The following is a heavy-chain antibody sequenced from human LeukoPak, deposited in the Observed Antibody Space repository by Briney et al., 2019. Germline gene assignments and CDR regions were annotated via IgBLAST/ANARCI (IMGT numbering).Heavy chain of an antibody. V-gene: IGHV3-23*01. D-gene: IGHD3-16*01. CDR1: GFTFSSYA. Sequence: EESLRLSCAASGFTFSSYAMSWVRQAPGKGLEWVSAISGSGGSTYYADSVKGRFTISRDNSKNTLYLQMNSLRAEDTAVYYCAKFAGIWGPEYYFDYWRQGTLVTVSS. CDR3: AKFAGIWGPEYYFDY. J-gene: IGHJ4*02. CDR2: ISGSGGST.